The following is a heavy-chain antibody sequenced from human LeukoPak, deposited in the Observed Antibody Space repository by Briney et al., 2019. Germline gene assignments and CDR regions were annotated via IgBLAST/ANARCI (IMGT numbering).Heavy chain of an antibody. CDR2: ISGSGGST. CDR3: AKDLAPGYSYGFFDY. Sequence: GGSLRLSCAASGFTFSSYGMCWGCQGPGEGLGVVSVISGSGGSTYYADSVKGRFTISRDNSKNTLYLQMNSLRAEDTAVYYCAKDLAPGYSYGFFDYWGQGTLVTVSS. J-gene: IGHJ4*02. V-gene: IGHV3-23*01. CDR1: GFTFSSYG. D-gene: IGHD5-18*01.